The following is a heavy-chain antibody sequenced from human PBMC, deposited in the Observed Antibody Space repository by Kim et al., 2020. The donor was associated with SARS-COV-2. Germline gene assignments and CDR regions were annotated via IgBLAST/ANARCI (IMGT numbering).Heavy chain of an antibody. CDR1: GGSISSYY. V-gene: IGHV4-59*08. D-gene: IGHD3-3*01. CDR2: IHYSGST. J-gene: IGHJ5*02. Sequence: SETLSLTCTVSGGSISSYYWSWIRQPPGKGLEWIGYIHYSGSTNYNPSLKSRVTISVDTSKNQFSLKLSSVTAADTAVYYCARHPDYDFWSGSRTGGWFDPWGQGTLVTVSS. CDR3: ARHPDYDFWSGSRTGGWFDP.